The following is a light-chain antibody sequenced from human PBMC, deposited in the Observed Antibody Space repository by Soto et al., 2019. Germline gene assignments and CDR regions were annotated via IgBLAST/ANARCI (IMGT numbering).Light chain of an antibody. J-gene: IGLJ3*02. CDR3: AAWDDSLNGWV. CDR2: SNS. V-gene: IGLV1-44*01. CDR1: RSNIGSNT. Sequence: QSVLTQPPSASGTPWQRVTISCSGSRSNIGSNTVNWYQQLPGTAPKLLVYSNSHRPSGVPDRFSGSKSATSASLAISGLQSEDEADYYCAAWDDSLNGWVFGGGTKVTVL.